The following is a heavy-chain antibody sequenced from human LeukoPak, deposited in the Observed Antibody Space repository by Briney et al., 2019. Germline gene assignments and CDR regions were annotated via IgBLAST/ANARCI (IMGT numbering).Heavy chain of an antibody. Sequence: GGSLRLSCAASGFTFSSYGMHWVRQAPGKGLEWVAVILSDGSKEFYTDSVKGRFTISRDNSKNTLYLQMNSLRAEDTAVYYCAKSFPYREWAYWGQGTLVTVSS. D-gene: IGHD1-26*01. V-gene: IGHV3-33*06. CDR3: AKSFPYREWAY. J-gene: IGHJ4*02. CDR1: GFTFSSYG. CDR2: ILSDGSKE.